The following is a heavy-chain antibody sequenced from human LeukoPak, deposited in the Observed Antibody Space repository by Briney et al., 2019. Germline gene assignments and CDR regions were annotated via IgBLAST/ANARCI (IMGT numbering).Heavy chain of an antibody. J-gene: IGHJ4*02. CDR2: ICAYNDNT. D-gene: IGHD1-26*01. CDR3: ARDRVTEYSGSYQDY. V-gene: IGHV1-18*01. Sequence: GASVRVSSTASGYTLTIYGISWVCHAPGQGGGRMGWICAYNDNTNYAQKLQGRVTMTTDTSTSTAYMELRSLRSDDTAVYYCARDRVTEYSGSYQDYWGQGTLVTVSS. CDR1: GYTLTIYG.